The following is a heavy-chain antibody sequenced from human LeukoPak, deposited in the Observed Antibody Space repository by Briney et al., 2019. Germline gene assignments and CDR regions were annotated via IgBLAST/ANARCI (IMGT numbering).Heavy chain of an antibody. CDR1: GFTFSSYA. Sequence: GGSLRLSCAASGFTFSSYAMSWVRQAPGKGLEWVSAISGSGGSTYYADSVKGRFTISRDSSKNTLYLQMNSLRAEDTAVYYCAKDYYDSSGYYFDYYYGMDVWGQGTTVTVSS. J-gene: IGHJ6*02. V-gene: IGHV3-23*01. D-gene: IGHD3-22*01. CDR3: AKDYYDSSGYYFDYYYGMDV. CDR2: ISGSGGST.